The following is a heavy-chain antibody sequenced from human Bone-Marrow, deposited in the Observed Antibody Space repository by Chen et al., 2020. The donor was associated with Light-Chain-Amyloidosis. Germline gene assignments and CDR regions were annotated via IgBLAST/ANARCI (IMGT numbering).Heavy chain of an antibody. J-gene: IGHJ4*02. CDR1: GFTASDVW. D-gene: IGHD1-26*01. CDR3: TATTVAEDYHGY. CDR2: IKSKRFGGKI. Sequence: EVQVVESGGGLVKRGGSLGLSCAACGFTASDVWMSWVRQAPGKGLEWVGRIKSKRFGGKIDYAAPLKGRFIISRDDSKNALYLQMDSLKTEDTAVYYCTATTVAEDYHGYWGQGILVTVSS. V-gene: IGHV3-15*05.